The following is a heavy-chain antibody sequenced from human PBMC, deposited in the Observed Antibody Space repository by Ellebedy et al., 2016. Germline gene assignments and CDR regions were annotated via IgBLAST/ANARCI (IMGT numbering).Heavy chain of an antibody. D-gene: IGHD6-13*01. V-gene: IGHV3-23*01. CDR3: ARDRAPFYGSSWSY. J-gene: IGHJ4*02. Sequence: GGSLRLSCAASGFTFSSYAMSWVRQAPGKGLEWVSAISGSGGSTYYADSVKGRFTISRDNSKNTLYLQMNSLRAEDTAVYYCARDRAPFYGSSWSYWGQGTLVTVSS. CDR1: GFTFSSYA. CDR2: ISGSGGST.